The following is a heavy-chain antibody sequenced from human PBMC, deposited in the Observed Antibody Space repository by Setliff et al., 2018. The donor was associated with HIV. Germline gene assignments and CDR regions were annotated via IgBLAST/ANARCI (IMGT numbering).Heavy chain of an antibody. CDR2: IYHSGNT. V-gene: IGHV4-38-2*02. CDR1: GDSISSDFY. D-gene: IGHD2-21*02. Sequence: SETLSLTCTVSGDSISSDFYWGWIRQPPGMGLEWIGSIYHSGNTYYMPSLQSRVTISVDMSKNQFSLNLNSVTAADTAVYYCARGQGCGGGCHYAFEMWGQGTMVTVSS. CDR3: ARGQGCGGGCHYAFEM. J-gene: IGHJ3*02.